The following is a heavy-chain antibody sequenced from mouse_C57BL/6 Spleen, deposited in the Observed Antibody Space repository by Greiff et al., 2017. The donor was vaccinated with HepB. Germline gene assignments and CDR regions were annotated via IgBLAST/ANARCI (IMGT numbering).Heavy chain of an antibody. Sequence: VQLQQSGPELVKPGASVKISCKASGYAFSSSWMNWVKQRPGKGLEWIGRIYPGDGDTNYNGKFKGKATLTADKSSSTAYMQLSSLTSEDSAVYCCARSRGNYDYAMDYWGQGTSVTVSS. CDR3: ARSRGNYDYAMDY. D-gene: IGHD2-1*01. CDR2: IYPGDGDT. V-gene: IGHV1-82*01. J-gene: IGHJ4*01. CDR1: GYAFSSSW.